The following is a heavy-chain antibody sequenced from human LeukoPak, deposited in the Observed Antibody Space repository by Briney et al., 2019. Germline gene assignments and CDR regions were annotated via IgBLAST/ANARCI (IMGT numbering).Heavy chain of an antibody. CDR1: GFTFSSYA. V-gene: IGHV3-23*01. CDR2: ISGNGIST. CDR3: AKDSLGSGYDYYFDY. D-gene: IGHD5-12*01. J-gene: IGHJ4*02. Sequence: WGSLRLSCAASGFTFSSYAMSWVRQAPGKGLEWVSAISGNGISTYYADSVKGRFTISRDNSKNTLYLQMNSLRAEDTALYYCAKDSLGSGYDYYFDYWGQGTLVTVSS.